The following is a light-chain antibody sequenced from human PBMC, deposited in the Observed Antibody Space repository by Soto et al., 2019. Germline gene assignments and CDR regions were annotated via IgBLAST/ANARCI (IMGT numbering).Light chain of an antibody. J-gene: IGKJ4*01. Sequence: DIQMTQSPSSLSASVGDRVTITCRASQSISSYLNWYQQKPGKAPKLLIYAASSLQSGVPSRFSGSGSGTDRALTISSLQPEDFATYYCQQSYSTPPTFGGGTKVEIK. V-gene: IGKV1-39*01. CDR1: QSISSY. CDR2: AAS. CDR3: QQSYSTPPT.